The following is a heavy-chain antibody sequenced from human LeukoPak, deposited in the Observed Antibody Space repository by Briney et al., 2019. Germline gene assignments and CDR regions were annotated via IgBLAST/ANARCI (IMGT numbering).Heavy chain of an antibody. D-gene: IGHD3-10*01. CDR1: GFTFSSYA. CDR2: VYHSGST. V-gene: IGHV4-59*01. J-gene: IGHJ4*02. CDR3: ATVGGSDNYYIDY. Sequence: GSLRLSCAASGFTFSSYAMSWIRQPPGKGLEWIGYVYHSGSTNYNPSLKSRVTISLDTSKNQFSLKLSSLTAADTAVYYCATVGGSDNYYIDYWGQGTLVTVSS.